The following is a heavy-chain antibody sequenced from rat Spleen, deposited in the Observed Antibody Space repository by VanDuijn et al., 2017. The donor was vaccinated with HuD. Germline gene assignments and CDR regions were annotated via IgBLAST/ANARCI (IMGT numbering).Heavy chain of an antibody. D-gene: IGHD1-11*01. Sequence: QVQLKESGPGLVQPSQTLSLTCTVSGFSLTSYTVSWVRQPPGKGLEWIAAISSGGSTYYNSALKSRLSISRDTSKSQVFLKMNSLQAEDTATYYCARGGYSTDYVMDAWGQGISVTVSS. CDR3: ARGGYSTDYVMDA. V-gene: IGHV2-6*01. J-gene: IGHJ4*01. CDR1: GFSLTSYT. CDR2: ISSGGST.